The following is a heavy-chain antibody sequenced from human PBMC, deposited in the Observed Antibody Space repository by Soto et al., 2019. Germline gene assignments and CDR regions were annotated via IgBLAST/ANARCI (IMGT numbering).Heavy chain of an antibody. CDR1: GFTFSSYA. CDR2: ISGSGGST. D-gene: IGHD4-4*01. Sequence: PGGSLRLSCAASGFTFSSYAMSWVRQAPGKGLEWVSAISGSGGSTYYADSVKGRFTISRDNSKNTLYLQMNSLRAEDTAVYYCAKMHITTATTPMGNYYGMDVWGQGTTVTVSS. V-gene: IGHV3-23*01. CDR3: AKMHITTATTPMGNYYGMDV. J-gene: IGHJ6*02.